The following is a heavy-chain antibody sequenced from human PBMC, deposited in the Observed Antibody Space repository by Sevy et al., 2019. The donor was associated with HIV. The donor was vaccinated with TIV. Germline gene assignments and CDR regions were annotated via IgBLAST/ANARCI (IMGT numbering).Heavy chain of an antibody. Sequence: GGSLRLSCAASGFTFSSYGMHWVRRAPGKGLEWVAVIWYDGSNKYYADSAKGRFTISRDNSKNTLYLQMNSLRAEDTAVYYCARDNDDGGYWGQGTLVTVSS. CDR1: GFTFSSYG. J-gene: IGHJ4*02. CDR2: IWYDGSNK. D-gene: IGHD1-1*01. V-gene: IGHV3-33*01. CDR3: ARDNDDGGY.